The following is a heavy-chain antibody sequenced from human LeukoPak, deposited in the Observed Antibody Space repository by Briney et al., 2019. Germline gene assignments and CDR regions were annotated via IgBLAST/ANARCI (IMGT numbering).Heavy chain of an antibody. Sequence: ASAKVSCKASGYTFTSYGISWVRQAPGQGLEWMGWISAYNGNTNYAQKLQGRVTMTTDTSTSTAYMELRSLRPDDTAVYYCARDSSGYCSGGSCLTEFDPWGQGTLVTVSS. V-gene: IGHV1-18*01. D-gene: IGHD2-15*01. CDR2: ISAYNGNT. CDR1: GYTFTSYG. J-gene: IGHJ5*02. CDR3: ARDSSGYCSGGSCLTEFDP.